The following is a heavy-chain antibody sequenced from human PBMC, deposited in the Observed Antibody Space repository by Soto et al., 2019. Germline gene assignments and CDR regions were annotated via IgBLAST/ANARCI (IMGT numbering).Heavy chain of an antibody. CDR2: ISVNGIKT. CDR3: ARDVSGFEYFDF. CDR1: GFTFNDYA. D-gene: IGHD3-9*01. J-gene: IGHJ4*02. V-gene: IGHV3-30-3*01. Sequence: GGSLRLSCAGSGFTFNDYAMHWVRQAPGRGPEWLALISVNGIKTYYADSVKGRFTISRDNSKNTLFLQMNTLRAEDTAVYYCARDVSGFEYFDFWGQGTLVTVSS.